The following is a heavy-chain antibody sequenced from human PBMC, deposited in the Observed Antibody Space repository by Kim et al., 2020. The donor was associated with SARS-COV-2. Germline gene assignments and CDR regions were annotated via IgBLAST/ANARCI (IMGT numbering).Heavy chain of an antibody. CDR2: FDPEDGET. V-gene: IGHV1-24*01. D-gene: IGHD3-10*01. Sequence: ASVKVSCKVSGYTLTELSMHWVRQAPGKGLEWMGGFDPEDGETIYAQKFQGRVTMTEDTSTDTAYMELSSLRSEDTAVYYCAVYGEGGSGNPDGSYYYGMDVWGQGTTVTVSS. CDR1: GYTLTELS. J-gene: IGHJ6*02. CDR3: AVYGEGGSGNPDGSYYYGMDV.